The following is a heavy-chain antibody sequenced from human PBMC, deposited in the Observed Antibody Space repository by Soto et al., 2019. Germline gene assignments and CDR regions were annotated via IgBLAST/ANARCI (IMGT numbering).Heavy chain of an antibody. V-gene: IGHV3-23*01. D-gene: IGHD6-13*01. J-gene: IGHJ4*02. CDR2: ISGSGGTP. CDR1: GFTFSSSA. CDR3: AMGLAAAGPLDY. Sequence: EVQLLGSGGGLVQPGGSLRLSCEASGFTFSSSAMSWVRPPPGRGLEWFSTISGSGGTPYYADSVKGRFTISRDNSKNTLYLVLNSLRAEDTAVYYCAMGLAAAGPLDYWGQGTLVTVSS.